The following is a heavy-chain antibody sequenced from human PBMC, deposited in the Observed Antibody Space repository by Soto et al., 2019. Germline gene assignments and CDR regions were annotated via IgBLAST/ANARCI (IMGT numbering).Heavy chain of an antibody. CDR2: IFYSGHT. CDR3: ARLTYYDSSSPHYFDY. Sequence: PSETLSLTCTVSGGSINGGGCYFSCIRQHPGNGLEWIGHIFYSGHTYYNPSLKSRLTISVDTSKNQFSLKLSSVTAADTAVYYCARLTYYDSSSPHYFDYWGQGTLVTVSS. D-gene: IGHD3-22*01. J-gene: IGHJ4*02. CDR1: GGSINGGGCY. V-gene: IGHV4-31*03.